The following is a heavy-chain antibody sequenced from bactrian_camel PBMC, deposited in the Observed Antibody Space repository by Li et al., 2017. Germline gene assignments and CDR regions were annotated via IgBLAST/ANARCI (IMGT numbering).Heavy chain of an antibody. V-gene: IGHV3S26*01. CDR1: GFTFSNYW. Sequence: QLVESGGGLVQPGGSLRLSCAASGFTFSNYWMFWVRQGPGKGLEWISIINSGGGSTTYVDSLKGRFTISRDNAKSTLYLQMNSLQPEDTAIYYCVSDRWRANTQSGGACGSTTVRDPLQGNYWGQGTQVTVS. CDR2: INSGGGST. D-gene: IGHD2*01. CDR3: VSDRWRANTQSGGACGSTTVRDPLQGNY. J-gene: IGHJ4*01.